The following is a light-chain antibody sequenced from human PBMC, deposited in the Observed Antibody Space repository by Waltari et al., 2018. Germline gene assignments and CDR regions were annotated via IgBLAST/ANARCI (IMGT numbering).Light chain of an antibody. V-gene: IGLV5-37*01. CDR2: YKSDSEK. CDR3: RFWPNNVWV. CDR1: RHINVGSFI. Sequence: QPVLTQPPSSSASPGASASLTCTLPRHINVGSFIIYWYQQKPRRPPRFLRYYKSDSEKSPGLAPPCRISGAKSGSDNAGIIFISSLQSEDEADYYCRFWPNNVWVFGGETKRTVL. J-gene: IGLJ3*02.